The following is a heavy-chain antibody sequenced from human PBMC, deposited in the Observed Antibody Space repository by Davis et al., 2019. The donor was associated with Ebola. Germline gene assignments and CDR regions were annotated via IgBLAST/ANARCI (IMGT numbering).Heavy chain of an antibody. D-gene: IGHD3-9*01. V-gene: IGHV1-46*01. CDR3: ARRGYYDILTGYSD. CDR1: GYTFTSYY. CDR2: INPSGGST. J-gene: IGHJ4*02. Sequence: ASVKVSCKASGYTFTSYYMHWVRQAPGQGLEWMGIINPSGGSTTYAQKFQGRVTITRDTSASTAYMELSSLRSEDTAVYYCARRGYYDILTGYSDWGQGTLVTVSS.